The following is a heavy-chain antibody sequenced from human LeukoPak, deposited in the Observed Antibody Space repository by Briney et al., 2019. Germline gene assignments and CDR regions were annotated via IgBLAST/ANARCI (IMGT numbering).Heavy chain of an antibody. CDR1: GGSISSGGYY. CDR2: IYHSGST. Sequence: PSETLSLTCTVSGGSISSGGYYWSWIRQPPGKGLEWIGYIYHSGSTYYNPSLKSRVTISVDRSKNQFSLKLSSVTAADTAVYYCAREGYYDSSGPPDYWGQGTLVTVSS. V-gene: IGHV4-30-2*01. CDR3: AREGYYDSSGPPDY. J-gene: IGHJ4*02. D-gene: IGHD3-22*01.